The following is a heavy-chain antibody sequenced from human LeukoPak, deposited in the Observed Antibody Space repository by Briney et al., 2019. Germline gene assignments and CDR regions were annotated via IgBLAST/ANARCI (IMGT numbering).Heavy chain of an antibody. Sequence: ASVKVSCKASGYTFTGYYMHWVRQAPGQGLEWMGIINPSGGSTSYAQKFQGRVTMTWDTSISTAYMELSRLRSDDTAVYYCAREYILTAYYGDYWGQGTLVTVSS. CDR1: GYTFTGYY. V-gene: IGHV1-46*01. CDR2: INPSGGST. J-gene: IGHJ4*02. CDR3: AREYILTAYYGDY. D-gene: IGHD3-9*01.